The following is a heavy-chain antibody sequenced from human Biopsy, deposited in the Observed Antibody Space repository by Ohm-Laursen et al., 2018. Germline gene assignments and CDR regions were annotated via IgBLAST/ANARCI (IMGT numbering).Heavy chain of an antibody. Sequence: SLRLSCTASGFTFSSHAMTWVRQAPGKGLEWVSYITSSSTYINYVDSVKGRFTISRDNAENSLYLQMNSLRAEDTALYYCARAFRGQYFYYYYGLDVWGQGTTVTVSS. CDR3: ARAFRGQYFYYYYGLDV. CDR1: GFTFSSHA. CDR2: ITSSSTYI. J-gene: IGHJ6*02. V-gene: IGHV3-21*05. D-gene: IGHD3-9*01.